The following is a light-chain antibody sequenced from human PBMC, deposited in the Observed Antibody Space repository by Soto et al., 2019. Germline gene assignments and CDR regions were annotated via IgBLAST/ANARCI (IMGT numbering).Light chain of an antibody. CDR3: QQYDRSPRT. CDR1: QSVSSDS. V-gene: IGKV3-20*01. CDR2: DAS. Sequence: IVLTQSPGTLSLSPGEKATLSCRASQSVSSDSLAWYQQKPGQAPRLLISDASTRATGIPDRFSGSGSGTDFTLTISRLGPEDFALYYCQQYDRSPRTFGQGTKVEIK. J-gene: IGKJ1*01.